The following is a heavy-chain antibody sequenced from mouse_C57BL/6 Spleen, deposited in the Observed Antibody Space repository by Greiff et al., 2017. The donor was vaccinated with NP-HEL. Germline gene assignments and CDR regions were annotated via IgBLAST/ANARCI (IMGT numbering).Heavy chain of an antibody. CDR2: IRYDGSN. CDR1: GYSITRGYY. CDR3: ALGSKGYFDV. V-gene: IGHV3-6*01. Sequence: DVKLQESGPGLVKPSQSLSLSCSVTGYSITRGYYWNWIRQFPGNKLEWMGYIRYDGSNNYNPSLKNRTPITRDTSKNQFFLKWNSVTTEDTATYYCALGSKGYFDVWGTGTTVTVSS. D-gene: IGHD3-3*01. J-gene: IGHJ1*03.